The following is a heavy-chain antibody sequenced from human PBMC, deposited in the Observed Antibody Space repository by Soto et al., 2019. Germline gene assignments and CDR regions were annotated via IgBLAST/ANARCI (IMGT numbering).Heavy chain of an antibody. D-gene: IGHD2-2*01. V-gene: IGHV1-24*01. CDR3: AKLPAADYYYGMDV. CDR2: FDPEDGET. J-gene: IGHJ6*02. Sequence: ASVKVSCKVSGYTLTELSMHWVRQAPGKGLEWMGGFDPEDGETIYAQKFQGRVTITADESTSTAYMELSSLRSEDTAVYYCAKLPAADYYYGMDVWGQGTTVTVSS. CDR1: GYTLTELS.